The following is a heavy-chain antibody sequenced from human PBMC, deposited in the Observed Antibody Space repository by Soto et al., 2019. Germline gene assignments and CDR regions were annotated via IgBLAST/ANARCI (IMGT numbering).Heavy chain of an antibody. CDR3: AKDGGSYCSSTSCYFQNYMDV. Sequence: PWGSLRLSCAASGFTFSSYGMHWVRQAPGKGLEWVAVISYDGSNKYYADSVKGRFTISRDNSKNTLYLQMNSLRAEDTAVYYCAKDGGSYCSSTSCYFQNYMDVWGKGTTVTVSS. J-gene: IGHJ6*03. V-gene: IGHV3-30*18. CDR2: ISYDGSNK. CDR1: GFTFSSYG. D-gene: IGHD2-2*01.